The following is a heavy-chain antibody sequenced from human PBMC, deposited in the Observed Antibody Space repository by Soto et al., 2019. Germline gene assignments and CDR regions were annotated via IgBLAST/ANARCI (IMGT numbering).Heavy chain of an antibody. Sequence: SETLSLTCTVSGGSISSGGYYWSWIRQHPGKGLEWIGYIYYSGSTYYNPSLKSRVTISVDTSKNQFSLKLNSLRAEDTALYYCARFSSMVRGVTTYYYYYGMDVWGQGTTVTVSS. J-gene: IGHJ6*02. CDR2: IYYSGST. CDR1: GGSISSGGYY. CDR3: ARFSSMVRGVTTYYYYYGMDV. V-gene: IGHV4-31*03. D-gene: IGHD3-10*01.